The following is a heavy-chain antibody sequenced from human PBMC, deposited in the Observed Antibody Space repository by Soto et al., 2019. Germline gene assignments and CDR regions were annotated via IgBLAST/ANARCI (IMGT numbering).Heavy chain of an antibody. CDR3: ARVGGSGWDFDY. CDR2: SYYSGST. V-gene: IGHV4-31*01. J-gene: IGHJ4*02. Sequence: QVQLPESGPGLVKPSQTLSLTCTVSAGSISSGGYYWIWIRQHPGKVLEWIGYSYYSGSTYDNPSLISQVTISVDTAKNHSSVKMSSVTASDTAVYYWARVGGSGWDFDYWGKGTLVTVAS. CDR1: AGSISSGGYY. D-gene: IGHD3-10*01.